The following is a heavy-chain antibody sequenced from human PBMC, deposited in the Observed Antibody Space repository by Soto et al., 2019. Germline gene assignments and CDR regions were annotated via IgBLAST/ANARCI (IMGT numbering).Heavy chain of an antibody. CDR3: ASLTKGRPGDS. J-gene: IGHJ4*02. V-gene: IGHV4-39*01. D-gene: IGHD2-8*01. Sequence: PSETVSLTCTVSGDAISNKNYHLGWTRQPPGKGLEWIGTVYSNGHTYHNPSLKSRLAMAVDTSKNQFSLRLISVTAADTAVYFCASLTKGRPGDSCGQGTRVTVS. CDR1: GDAISNKNYH. CDR2: VYSNGHT.